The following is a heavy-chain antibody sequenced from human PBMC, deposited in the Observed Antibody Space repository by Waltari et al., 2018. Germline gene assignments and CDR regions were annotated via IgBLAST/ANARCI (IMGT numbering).Heavy chain of an antibody. CDR1: EFTLSNGA. D-gene: IGHD6-19*01. Sequence: DVRLSGSGGGLAQPGGSLGLSCVASEFTLSNGAIGWGRPAPGKGVGWVPALVRSGFGTPLGNPRKGPFAISRGKAQNPLYLQMNRLGSEDTAVYYCAKCEMYDRGWFAFFRFWGQGTPVTVSS. J-gene: IGHJ4*02. CDR3: AKCEMYDRGWFAFFRF. V-gene: IGHV3-23*05. CDR2: LVRSGFGT.